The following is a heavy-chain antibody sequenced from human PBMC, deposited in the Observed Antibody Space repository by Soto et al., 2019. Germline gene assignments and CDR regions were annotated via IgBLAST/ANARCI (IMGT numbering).Heavy chain of an antibody. CDR2: MNPNSGDT. V-gene: IGHV1-8*01. Sequence: QVQLVQSGAEVKKPGASVKVSCKASGYTFTSYDINWVRQATGQGLEWMGWMNPNSGDTGYAQKLQGRVTMTRNTSISTAYMELSSLRSEDTAVYYCARGSQWFAVTTDWGQGTLVTVSS. CDR3: ARGSQWFAVTTD. CDR1: GYTFTSYD. J-gene: IGHJ4*02. D-gene: IGHD4-17*01.